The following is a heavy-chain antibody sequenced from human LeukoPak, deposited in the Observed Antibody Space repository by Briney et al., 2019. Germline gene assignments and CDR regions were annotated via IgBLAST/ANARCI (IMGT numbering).Heavy chain of an antibody. CDR2: IWYDGINK. CDR1: GFTFSSYG. CDR3: ARDSPPRGGVWSSWYEDYYYYGMDV. J-gene: IGHJ6*02. Sequence: PGGSLRLSCAASGFTFSSYGMHWVRQAPGKGLEWVAVIWYDGINKYYADSVKGRFTISRDNSKNTLYLQMNSLRAEDTAVYYCARDSPPRGGVWSSWYEDYYYYGMDVWGQGTTVTVSS. V-gene: IGHV3-33*01. D-gene: IGHD6-13*01.